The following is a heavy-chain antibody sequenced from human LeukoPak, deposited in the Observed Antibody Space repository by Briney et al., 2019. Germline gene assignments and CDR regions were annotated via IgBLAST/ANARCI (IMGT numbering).Heavy chain of an antibody. V-gene: IGHV4-59*12. CDR3: ARGRRWLDAFDI. Sequence: SSETLSLTCTVSGGSISSYYWSWIRQPPGKGLEWIGYIYYSGSTNYNPSLKSRVTISVDTSKNQFSLKLSSVTVADTAVYYCARGRRWLDAFDIWGQGTMVTVSS. J-gene: IGHJ3*02. D-gene: IGHD5-12*01. CDR2: IYYSGST. CDR1: GGSISSYY.